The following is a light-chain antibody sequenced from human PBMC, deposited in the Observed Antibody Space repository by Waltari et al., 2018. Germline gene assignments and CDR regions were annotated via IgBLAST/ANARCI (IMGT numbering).Light chain of an antibody. J-gene: IGLJ3*02. CDR1: SSDVGRYNY. CDR3: TSYTSAPSCV. Sequence: QSALTQPASVSGSPGQSITISCTGTSSDVGRYNYVSWFQQHPGKAPKLIIFDVSNRPSGVSTRFSGSKSANTASLTISELQTEDEADYYCTSYTSAPSCVFGAGTKLTVV. CDR2: DVS. V-gene: IGLV2-14*03.